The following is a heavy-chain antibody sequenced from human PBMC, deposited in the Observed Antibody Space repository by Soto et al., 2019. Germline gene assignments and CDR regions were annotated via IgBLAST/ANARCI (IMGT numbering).Heavy chain of an antibody. CDR3: ARSSRGVLATIGRGIYWYFDL. D-gene: IGHD5-12*01. J-gene: IGHJ2*01. V-gene: IGHV3-23*01. CDR1: GFTFSNYA. Sequence: GGSLRLSCAASGFTFSNYAMNWVRQAPGKGLEWVSPIDGRGDSTYYADSVKGRFTISRDNSKNTLYLQMDSLRVEDTAVYYCARSSRGVLATIGRGIYWYFDLWGRGTLVTVSS. CDR2: IDGRGDST.